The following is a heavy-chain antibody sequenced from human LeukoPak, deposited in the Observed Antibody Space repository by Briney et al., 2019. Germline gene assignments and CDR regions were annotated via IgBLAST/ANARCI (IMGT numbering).Heavy chain of an antibody. Sequence: GGSLRLSCAASGFTFSSYEINWVRQAPGKGLEWVSYISSSGSTIYYADSVKGRFTISRDNAKNSLYLQMNSLRAEDTAVYYCARDAAPGNCSSTSCYRYYYYYYMDVWGKGTTVTVSS. CDR3: ARDAAPGNCSSTSCYRYYYYYYMDV. CDR1: GFTFSSYE. CDR2: ISSSGSTI. J-gene: IGHJ6*03. D-gene: IGHD2-2*01. V-gene: IGHV3-48*03.